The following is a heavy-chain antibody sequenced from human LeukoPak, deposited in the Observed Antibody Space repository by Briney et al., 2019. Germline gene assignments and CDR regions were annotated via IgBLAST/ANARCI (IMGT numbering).Heavy chain of an antibody. CDR2: MNPNSGNT. CDR3: ARGGSAPIVVVVAATPDYYYMDV. J-gene: IGHJ6*03. D-gene: IGHD2-15*01. Sequence: ASVKVSCKASGYTFTSYDINWVRQATGQGLEWMGWMNPNSGNTGYAQKFQGRVTMTRNTSISTAYMELSSLRSEDTAVYYCARGGSAPIVVVVAATPDYYYMDVWGKGTTVTISS. V-gene: IGHV1-8*01. CDR1: GYTFTSYD.